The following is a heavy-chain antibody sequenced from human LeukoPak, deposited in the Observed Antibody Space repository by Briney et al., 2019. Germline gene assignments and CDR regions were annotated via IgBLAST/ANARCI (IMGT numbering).Heavy chain of an antibody. Sequence: GGPLRLSCAASGFTFSSYAMSWVRQAPGKGLEWVSAISGSGGSTYYADSVKGRFTISRDNSKNTVYLQMNSLRAEDTAVYYCARGGGWYIRWGQGTLVTVSS. D-gene: IGHD3-10*02. CDR3: ARGGGWYIR. CDR1: GFTFSSYA. J-gene: IGHJ4*02. CDR2: ISGSGGST. V-gene: IGHV3-23*01.